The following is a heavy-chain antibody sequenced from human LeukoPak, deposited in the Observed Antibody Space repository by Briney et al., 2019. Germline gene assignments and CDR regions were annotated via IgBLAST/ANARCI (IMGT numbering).Heavy chain of an antibody. Sequence: SQTLSLTCTVSGGSVSSGSYYWSWIRQPPGKGLEWIGYIYYSGSTNYNPSLKSRVTISVDTSKNQFSLKLSSVTAADTAVYYCAGGRTSIAVAGTGIYYYYGMDVWGQGTTVTVSS. CDR1: GGSVSSGSYY. CDR2: IYYSGST. CDR3: AGGRTSIAVAGTGIYYYYGMDV. D-gene: IGHD6-19*01. J-gene: IGHJ6*02. V-gene: IGHV4-61*01.